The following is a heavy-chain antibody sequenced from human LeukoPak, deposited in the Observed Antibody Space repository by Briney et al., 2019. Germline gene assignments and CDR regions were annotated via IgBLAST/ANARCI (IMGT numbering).Heavy chain of an antibody. CDR2: IYYSGST. J-gene: IGHJ2*01. V-gene: IGHV4-31*03. CDR3: ARSYDSSGYYSNRWYFDL. D-gene: IGHD3-22*01. Sequence: PSETLSLTCTVSGGSISSGGYYWSWIRQHPGKGLEWIGYIYYSGSTYYNPSLKSRVTISVDTSKNQLSLKLSSVTAADTAVYYCARSYDSSGYYSNRWYFDLWGRGTLVTVSS. CDR1: GGSISSGGYY.